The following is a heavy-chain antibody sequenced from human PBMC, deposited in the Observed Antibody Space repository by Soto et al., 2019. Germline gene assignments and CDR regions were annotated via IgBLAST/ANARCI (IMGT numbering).Heavy chain of an antibody. CDR1: GYTLTELS. D-gene: IGHD3-22*01. J-gene: IGHJ5*02. CDR2: FDPEDGET. Sequence: ASVKVSCKVSGYTLTELSMHWVRQAPGKGLEWMGGFDPEDGETIYAQKFQGRVTMTEDTSTDTAYMELSSLRSEDTAVYYCATYYDSSGYPLRDWFDPWGQGTLVTVSS. CDR3: ATYYDSSGYPLRDWFDP. V-gene: IGHV1-24*01.